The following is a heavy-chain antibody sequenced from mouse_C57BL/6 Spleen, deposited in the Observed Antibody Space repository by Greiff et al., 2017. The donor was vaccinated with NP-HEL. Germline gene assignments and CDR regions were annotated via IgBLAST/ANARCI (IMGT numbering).Heavy chain of an antibody. Sequence: VQLKESGPELVKPGASVKIPCKASGYTFTDYNMDWVKQSHGKSLEWIGDINPNNGGTIYNQKFKGKATLTVDKSSSTAYMELRSLTSEDTAVYYCAREGDYDEGWDYWGQGTTLTVSS. D-gene: IGHD2-4*01. CDR1: GYTFTDYN. V-gene: IGHV1-18*01. CDR3: AREGDYDEGWDY. CDR2: INPNNGGT. J-gene: IGHJ2*01.